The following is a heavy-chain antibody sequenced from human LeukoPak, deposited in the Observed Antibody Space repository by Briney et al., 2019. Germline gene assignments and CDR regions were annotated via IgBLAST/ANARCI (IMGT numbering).Heavy chain of an antibody. Sequence: GESLTLSCAASGFTFSSYSMNWVRQAPGKGLEWVSSISSSSSYIYYADSVRGRFTISRDNAKNSLYLQMNSLRAEDTAVYYCARENYGDYSGFDYWGQGTLVTVSS. CDR3: ARENYGDYSGFDY. CDR2: ISSSSSYI. J-gene: IGHJ4*02. D-gene: IGHD4-17*01. CDR1: GFTFSSYS. V-gene: IGHV3-21*01.